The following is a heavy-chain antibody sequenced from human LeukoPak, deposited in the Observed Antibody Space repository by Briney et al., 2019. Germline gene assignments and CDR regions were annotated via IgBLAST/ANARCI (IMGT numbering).Heavy chain of an antibody. CDR1: GGSIRSYY. V-gene: IGHV4-4*07. J-gene: IGHJ4*02. D-gene: IGHD6-19*01. CDR2: IHSGGST. Sequence: SETLSLTCTVSGGSIRSYYWNWIRQPAGKGLEWIGRIHSGGSTNYNPSFRSRVTMSVDTSKNQFSLKLSSVTAAGTAVYYCARDLYASGWSLYFDYWGQGTLVTVSS. CDR3: ARDLYASGWSLYFDY.